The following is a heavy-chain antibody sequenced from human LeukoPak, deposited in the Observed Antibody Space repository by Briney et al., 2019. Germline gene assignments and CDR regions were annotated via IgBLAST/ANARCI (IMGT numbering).Heavy chain of an antibody. D-gene: IGHD5-18*01. CDR2: IKSQTDGGTT. CDR3: TTGTWIQLWLADY. Sequence: PGGSLSLSCKGSGFTFTNACMSWVRLAPGKGLEWVGHIKSQTDGGTTDYAAPVKGRFTISRDDSKNTLYLQLNSLKTEDTAVYYCTTGTWIQLWLADYWGQGTLVTVSS. J-gene: IGHJ4*02. CDR1: GFTFTNAC. V-gene: IGHV3-15*01.